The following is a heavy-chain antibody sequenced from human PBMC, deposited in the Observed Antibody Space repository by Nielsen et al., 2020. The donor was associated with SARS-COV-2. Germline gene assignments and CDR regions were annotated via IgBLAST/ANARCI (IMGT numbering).Heavy chain of an antibody. D-gene: IGHD2-15*01. Sequence: GESLKISCAASGFTFSDSYMSWIRQAPGKGLEWLSYISSSSRYTNYADSVKGRFTISRDNAKNTLWLEMNSLRVDDTAVYYCVGDTGGRWGELWGQGTLVTVSS. CDR3: VGDTGGRWGEL. CDR2: ISSSSRYT. CDR1: GFTFSDSY. J-gene: IGHJ4*02. V-gene: IGHV3-11*06.